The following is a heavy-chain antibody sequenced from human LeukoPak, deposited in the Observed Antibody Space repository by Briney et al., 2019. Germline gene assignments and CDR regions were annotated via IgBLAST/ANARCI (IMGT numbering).Heavy chain of an antibody. D-gene: IGHD3-22*01. CDR3: AKDPYYYDSSGYYYYYMDV. J-gene: IGHJ6*03. V-gene: IGHV3-30*04. CDR2: ISYDGSNK. CDR1: GFTFSSYA. Sequence: GGSLRLSCAASGFTFSSYAMHWVRRAPGKGLEWVAVISYDGSNKYYADSVKGRFTISRDNSKSTLYLQMNSLRAEDTAVYYCAKDPYYYDSSGYYYYYMDVWGKGTTVTVSS.